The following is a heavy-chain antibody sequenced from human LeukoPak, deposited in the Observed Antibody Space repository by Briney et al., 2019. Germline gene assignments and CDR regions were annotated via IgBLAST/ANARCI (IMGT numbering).Heavy chain of an antibody. D-gene: IGHD4-17*01. V-gene: IGHV3-23*01. J-gene: IGHJ5*02. CDR1: GFTFSASA. CDR2: ILSTGTT. CDR3: ATVKYDYGDPVGWFDP. Sequence: GGSLRLSCAASGFTFSASAMTWVRQAPGKGLEWVSHILSTGTTYYADSVRGRFTISRDNSKNTLYLLMTSLRADDTAVYYCATVKYDYGDPVGWFDPWGQGTLVTVSS.